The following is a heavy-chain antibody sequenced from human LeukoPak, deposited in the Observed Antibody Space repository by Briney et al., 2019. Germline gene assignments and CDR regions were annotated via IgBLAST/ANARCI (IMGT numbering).Heavy chain of an antibody. Sequence: GGSLRLSCAASGFTFSSYAMSWVRQAPGKGLEWVSAISGSGGSTYYTDSVKGRFTISRDNSKNTLYLQMNSLRAEDTAVYYCAKVECSGGSCFPDYWGQGTLVTVSS. D-gene: IGHD2-15*01. CDR1: GFTFSSYA. V-gene: IGHV3-23*01. CDR3: AKVECSGGSCFPDY. CDR2: ISGSGGST. J-gene: IGHJ4*02.